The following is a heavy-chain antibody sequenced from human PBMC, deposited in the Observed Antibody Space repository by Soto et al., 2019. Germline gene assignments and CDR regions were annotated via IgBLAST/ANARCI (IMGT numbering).Heavy chain of an antibody. D-gene: IGHD1-1*01. V-gene: IGHV1-69*13. CDR2: IIPIFGTA. J-gene: IGHJ4*02. Sequence: GASVKVSCKASGGTFSSYAISWVRQAPGQGLEWMGGIIPIFGTANYAQKFQGRVTITADESTSTAYMELSSLRSEDAAVYYCARASADNWNDDGRFDYWGQGTLVTVSS. CDR3: ARASADNWNDDGRFDY. CDR1: GGTFSSYA.